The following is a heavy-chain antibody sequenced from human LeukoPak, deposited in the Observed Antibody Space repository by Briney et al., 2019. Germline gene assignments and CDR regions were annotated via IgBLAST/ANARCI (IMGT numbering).Heavy chain of an antibody. CDR2: IYYSGTT. Sequence: SETLSLTCTVSGGSISGYYWSWIRQPPGKGLEWIGYIYYSGTTNYNPSLKSRVTISVDTSKNQFSLKLSSVTAADTAVYYCARGGGYGDYLYYYGMDVWGQGTMVTVSS. D-gene: IGHD4-17*01. V-gene: IGHV4-59*01. J-gene: IGHJ6*02. CDR1: GGSISGYY. CDR3: ARGGGYGDYLYYYGMDV.